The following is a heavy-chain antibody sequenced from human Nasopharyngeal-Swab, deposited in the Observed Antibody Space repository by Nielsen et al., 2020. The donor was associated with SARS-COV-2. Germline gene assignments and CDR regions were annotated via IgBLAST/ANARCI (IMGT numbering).Heavy chain of an antibody. J-gene: IGHJ4*02. CDR1: GLTFSSYG. Sequence: GGSLRLSCAASGLTFSSYGFHWVRQAPGKGLEWVAAIWYDGSHKLYADAVEGRFTISKDNSKNTLYVQMNSVGAEDTAVYYCATGSSGPAADWGQGTLVDVPS. CDR3: ATGSSGPAAD. D-gene: IGHD2-15*01. V-gene: IGHV3-33*01. CDR2: IWYDGSHK.